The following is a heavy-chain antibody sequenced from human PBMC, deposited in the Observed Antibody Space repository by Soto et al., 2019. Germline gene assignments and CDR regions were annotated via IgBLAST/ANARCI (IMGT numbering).Heavy chain of an antibody. CDR3: ASDFGELQGGAFDI. CDR1: GFTFSSYG. D-gene: IGHD1-26*01. Sequence: QVQLVESGGGVVQPGRSLRLSCASSGFTFSSYGMHWVRQAPGKGLEWVAVIWYDGSNKYYADSVKGRFTISRDNSKNTLYLQLNSLRSEDTAVYYCASDFGELQGGAFDIWGQGTMVTVSS. V-gene: IGHV3-33*01. J-gene: IGHJ3*02. CDR2: IWYDGSNK.